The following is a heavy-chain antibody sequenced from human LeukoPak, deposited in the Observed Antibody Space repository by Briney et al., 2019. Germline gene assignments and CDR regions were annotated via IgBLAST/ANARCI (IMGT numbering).Heavy chain of an antibody. J-gene: IGHJ3*02. V-gene: IGHV1-18*01. Sequence: ASVKVSCKASGYTFSRYGITWVRQAPGQGLEGMGWITAYDGNTNFAQNFQARVTMTTDTSTNTAYMELRSLRSDDTAVYYCTRQSFIAGDNWNYVLNGDDALDIWGQGTMVTVSS. CDR2: ITAYDGNT. CDR3: TRQSFIAGDNWNYVLNGDDALDI. CDR1: GYTFSRYG. D-gene: IGHD1-7*01.